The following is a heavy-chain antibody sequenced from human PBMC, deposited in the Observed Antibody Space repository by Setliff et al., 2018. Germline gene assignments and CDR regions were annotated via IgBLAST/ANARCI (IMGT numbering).Heavy chain of an antibody. D-gene: IGHD1-26*01. CDR1: GGSFSGNY. V-gene: IGHV4-31*11. J-gene: IGHJ3*02. Sequence: SETLSLTCAVYGGSFSGNYWSWIRQHPGKGLEWIGYIYYSGSTYYNPSLKSRVTISVDTSKNQFSLKLSSVTAADTAVYYCARDRRIVGARHAFDIWGQGTMVTVSS. CDR2: IYYSGST. CDR3: ARDRRIVGARHAFDI.